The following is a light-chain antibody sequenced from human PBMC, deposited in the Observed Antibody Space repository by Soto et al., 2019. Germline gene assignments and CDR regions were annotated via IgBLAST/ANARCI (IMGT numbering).Light chain of an antibody. CDR2: GAS. J-gene: IGKJ5*01. Sequence: EIVLTQSPAVVSVSPGAGATLSCRASQNIRSALAWYQQKPGQAPRLLIYGASTRATGISARFSGGGSGTEFTLSISSLQSEDFAVYYCQQYNNWPPSITFGQGTRLEIK. CDR1: QNIRSA. CDR3: QQYNNWPPSIT. V-gene: IGKV3-15*01.